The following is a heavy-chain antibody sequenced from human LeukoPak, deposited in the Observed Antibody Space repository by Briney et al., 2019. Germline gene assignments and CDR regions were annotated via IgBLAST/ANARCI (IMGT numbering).Heavy chain of an antibody. Sequence: ASVKVPCKASGYTLTGYYMHWVRQAPGQGLEWMGWINPNSGVTNYAQKFQGRVTMTRDTSISTAYMELSRLRSDDTAVYYCAKEAVGCSGGSCYSAPGDYWGQGTLVTVSS. V-gene: IGHV1-2*02. CDR3: AKEAVGCSGGSCYSAPGDY. J-gene: IGHJ4*02. D-gene: IGHD2-15*01. CDR1: GYTLTGYY. CDR2: INPNSGVT.